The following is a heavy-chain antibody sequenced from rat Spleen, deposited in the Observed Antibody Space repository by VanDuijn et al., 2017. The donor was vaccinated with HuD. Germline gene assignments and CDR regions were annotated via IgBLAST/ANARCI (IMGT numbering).Heavy chain of an antibody. CDR3: AKDLDYSGDNWLAY. CDR1: GFTFSNYY. D-gene: IGHD1-1*01. J-gene: IGHJ3*01. Sequence: EVQLVESGGGLVQPGRSLKLSCAASGFTFSNYYMAWVRQAPTKGLEWVAYISYGGGSTYYRDSVKGRFTISRDNAKSTLYLQMESLRSEDTATYYCAKDLDYSGDNWLAYWGQGTLVTVSS. V-gene: IGHV5-20*01. CDR2: ISYGGGST.